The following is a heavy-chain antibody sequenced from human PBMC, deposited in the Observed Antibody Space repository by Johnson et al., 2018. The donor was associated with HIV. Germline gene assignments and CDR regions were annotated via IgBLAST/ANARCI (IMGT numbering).Heavy chain of an antibody. CDR2: IRYDGSNK. D-gene: IGHD6-25*01. CDR1: GFTFSSYG. V-gene: IGHV3-30*02. CDR3: ARRIAAADDAFDI. Sequence: VQLLESGGGLVQPGRSLRLSCAASGFTFSSYGMYWVRQAPGKGLEWVAFIRYDGSNKYYADSVKGRFTISRDNSKNTLYLQMNSLRAEDTAMYYCARRIAAADDAFDIWGHGTMVTFSS. J-gene: IGHJ3*02.